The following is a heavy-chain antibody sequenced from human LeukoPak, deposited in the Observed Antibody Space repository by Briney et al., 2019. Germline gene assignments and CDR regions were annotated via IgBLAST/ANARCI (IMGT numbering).Heavy chain of an antibody. D-gene: IGHD3-10*01. CDR2: IYYSGST. Sequence: SETLSLTCTVSGGSISSGGYYWSWIRQHPGKGLEWIGYIYYSGSTYYNPSLKSRVTISVDTSKNQFSLKLSSVTAADTAVYYCARDKEVRGVSYYYYYGMDVWAKGPRSPSP. CDR3: ARDKEVRGVSYYYYYGMDV. V-gene: IGHV4-31*03. CDR1: GGSISSGGYY. J-gene: IGHJ6*02.